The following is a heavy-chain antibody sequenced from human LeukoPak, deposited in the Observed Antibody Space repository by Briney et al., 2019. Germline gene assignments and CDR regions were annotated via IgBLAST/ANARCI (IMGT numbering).Heavy chain of an antibody. CDR1: GGSISSYY. CDR2: IYYSGST. V-gene: IGHV4-59*08. Sequence: SETLSLTCTVSGGSISSYYWSWIRQPPGKGLEWSGYIYYSGSTNYNPSLKSRVTISVDTSKNQFSLKLSSVTAADTAVYYCARHRMYYYDSSGRGVADAFDIWGQGTMVTVSS. D-gene: IGHD3-22*01. CDR3: ARHRMYYYDSSGRGVADAFDI. J-gene: IGHJ3*02.